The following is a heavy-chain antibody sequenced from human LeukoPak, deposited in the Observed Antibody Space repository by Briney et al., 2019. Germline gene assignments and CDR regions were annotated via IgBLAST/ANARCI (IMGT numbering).Heavy chain of an antibody. J-gene: IGHJ3*02. CDR2: ISSSGSTI. V-gene: IGHV3-48*03. Sequence: GGSLRLSCAASGFTFSSYEMNWVRQAPGKGLEWVSYISSSGSTIYYADSVKGRFTISRDNAKNSLYLQMNSLRAEDTAVYYCARAKYGSYAFDIWGQGAMVTVSS. CDR3: ARAKYGSYAFDI. CDR1: GFTFSSYE. D-gene: IGHD3-10*01.